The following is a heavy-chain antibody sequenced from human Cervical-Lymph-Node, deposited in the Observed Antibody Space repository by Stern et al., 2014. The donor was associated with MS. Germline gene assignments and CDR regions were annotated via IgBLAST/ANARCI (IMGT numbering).Heavy chain of an antibody. CDR2: IIPIFGTA. V-gene: IGHV1-69*01. D-gene: IGHD3-9*01. J-gene: IGHJ6*02. CDR3: ARDYDSYYYYGMDV. CDR1: GYTFTNFY. Sequence: VQLVESGAEVKKPGASVKVSCKASGYTFTNFYMHWVRQAPGQGLEWMGGIIPIFGTANYAQKFQGRVTITTDESTSTAYMELSSLRSEDTAVYYCARDYDSYYYYGMDVWGQGTTVTVSS.